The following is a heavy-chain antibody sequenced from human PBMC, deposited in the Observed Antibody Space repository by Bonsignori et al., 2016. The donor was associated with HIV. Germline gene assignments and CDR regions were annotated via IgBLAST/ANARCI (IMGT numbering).Heavy chain of an antibody. CDR2: INHSGST. CDR3: ARGFAGVSGVVAAHRHPFSTLNWFDP. Sequence: RQAPGKGLEWIGEINHSGSTNYNPSLKSRVTISVDTSKNQFSLKLSSVTAADTAVYYCARGFAGVSGVVAAHRHPFSTLNWFDPWGQGTLVTVSS. D-gene: IGHD2-15*01. V-gene: IGHV4-34*01. J-gene: IGHJ5*02.